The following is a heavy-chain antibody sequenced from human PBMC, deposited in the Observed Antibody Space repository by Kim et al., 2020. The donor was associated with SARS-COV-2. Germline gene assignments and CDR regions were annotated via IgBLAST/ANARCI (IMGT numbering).Heavy chain of an antibody. CDR1: GGSISSSSYY. Sequence: SETLSLTCTVSGGSISSSSYYWGWIRQPPGKGLEWIGSIYYSGSTYYNPSLKSRVTISVDTSKNQFSLKLSSVTAADTAVYYCARDHAAVAGKMGWFDPWGQGTLVTVSS. J-gene: IGHJ5*02. CDR3: ARDHAAVAGKMGWFDP. V-gene: IGHV4-39*07. D-gene: IGHD6-19*01. CDR2: IYYSGST.